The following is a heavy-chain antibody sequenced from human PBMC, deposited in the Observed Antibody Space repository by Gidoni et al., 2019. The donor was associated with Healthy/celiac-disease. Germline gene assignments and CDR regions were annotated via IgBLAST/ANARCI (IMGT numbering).Heavy chain of an antibody. V-gene: IGHV2-5*02. CDR3: AHRRSSDDSSGFDY. D-gene: IGHD3-22*01. J-gene: IGHJ4*02. CDR2: IYWDDDK. CDR1: AFSLSTSGVG. Sequence: QITLKGSGPTLVKPTQAITPTCPFAAFSLSTSGVGVGWIRQPPGTALEWLALIYWDDDKRYSPSLKSRLTITKDTSKNQVVLTMTNMDPVDTATYYCAHRRSSDDSSGFDYWGQGTLVTVSS.